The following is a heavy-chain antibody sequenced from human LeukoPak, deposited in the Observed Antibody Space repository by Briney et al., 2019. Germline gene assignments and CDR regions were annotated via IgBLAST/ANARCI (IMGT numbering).Heavy chain of an antibody. Sequence: PSETLSLTCTVSGGSISSYYWSWIRQPPGKGLEWIGYIYYTGRTNYNPSLKSRVTISVDTSKNQFSLKLSSVTAADTAVYYCVRHSSNWGIFDYWGQGTLVTVSS. CDR2: IYYTGRT. CDR1: GGSISSYY. D-gene: IGHD6-13*01. V-gene: IGHV4-59*01. CDR3: VRHSSNWGIFDY. J-gene: IGHJ4*02.